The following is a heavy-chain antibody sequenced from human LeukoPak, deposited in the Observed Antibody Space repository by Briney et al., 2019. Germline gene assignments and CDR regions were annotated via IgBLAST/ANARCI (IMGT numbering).Heavy chain of an antibody. D-gene: IGHD4-17*01. V-gene: IGHV3-33*01. CDR3: SRDPDDYGDYSYFDY. CDR1: GFTFNTYG. J-gene: IGHJ4*02. CDR2: IWYDGSNQ. Sequence: GGSLRLSCAASGFTFNTYGMHWVRQAPGKGLEWVAVIWYDGSNQYYADSVKGRFTISRDNSKNTLFLQINSLRAEDTAVYYCSRDPDDYGDYSYFDYWGQGTLVTVSS.